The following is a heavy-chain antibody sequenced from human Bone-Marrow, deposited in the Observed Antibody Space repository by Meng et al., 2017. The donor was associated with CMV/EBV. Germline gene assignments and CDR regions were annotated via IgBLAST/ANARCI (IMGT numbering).Heavy chain of an antibody. D-gene: IGHD2/OR15-2a*01. CDR3: ARAHVIRYFDY. Sequence: SETLSLTCTVSGYSISSGYYWGWIRQPPGKGLEWIGSIYHSGSTYYNPSLKSRVTISVDTSKNQFSLKLSSVTAADTAVYYCARAHVIRYFDYWGQGTLVTVSS. CDR2: IYHSGST. CDR1: GYSISSGYY. J-gene: IGHJ4*02. V-gene: IGHV4-38-2*02.